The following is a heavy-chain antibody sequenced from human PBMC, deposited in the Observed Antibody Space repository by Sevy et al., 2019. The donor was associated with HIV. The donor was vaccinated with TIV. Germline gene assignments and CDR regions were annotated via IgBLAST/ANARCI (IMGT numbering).Heavy chain of an antibody. V-gene: IGHV4-59*08. Sequence: SETLSLTCTVSGGSITSLYWNWIRQPPGKGLEWIANIYYNGHIHYSPSLKSRVTLSLDTSKNQFSLRLSSVTAADTAMYYCAGENAWGRGYSWGQGTLVTVSS. D-gene: IGHD1-26*01. CDR2: IYYNGHI. J-gene: IGHJ4*02. CDR3: AGENAWGRGYS. CDR1: GGSITSLY.